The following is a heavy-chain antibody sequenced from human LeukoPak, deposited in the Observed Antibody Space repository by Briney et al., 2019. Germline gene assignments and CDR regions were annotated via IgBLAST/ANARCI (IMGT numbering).Heavy chain of an antibody. CDR2: IEQDGSEK. Sequence: PGGSLRLSCAASGFTFSDYYMSWIRQAPGKGLEWVANIEQDGSEKYYVDSVKGRFTISRDNAKNALSLQMNSLRVEDTAVYYCARAYYYDRSGYWGQGTLVTVSS. D-gene: IGHD3-22*01. CDR3: ARAYYYDRSGY. J-gene: IGHJ4*02. CDR1: GFTFSDYY. V-gene: IGHV3-7*04.